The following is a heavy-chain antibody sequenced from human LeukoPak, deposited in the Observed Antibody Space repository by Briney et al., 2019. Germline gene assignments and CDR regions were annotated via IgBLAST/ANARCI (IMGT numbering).Heavy chain of an antibody. CDR1: GFTFSSYW. J-gene: IGHJ3*02. V-gene: IGHV3-7*01. CDR2: IKQDGSEK. Sequence: PGGSLRLSCAASGFTFSSYWMSWVRQAPGKGLEWVANIKQDGSEKYYVDSVKGRFTISRDNAKNSLYLQMNSLRAEDTAVYYCARDLLYYDSSGPDAFDIRGQGTMVTVSS. CDR3: ARDLLYYDSSGPDAFDI. D-gene: IGHD3-22*01.